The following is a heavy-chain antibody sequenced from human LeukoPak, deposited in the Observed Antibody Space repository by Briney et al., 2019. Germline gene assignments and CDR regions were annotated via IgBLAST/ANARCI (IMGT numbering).Heavy chain of an antibody. CDR2: INSHETST. Sequence: GGSLRLSCAASGFTFSRYWMHWVRQAPGKGLVWVSRINSHETSTSYADSVKGRFTISRDNAKNSLFLQMNTLRAEDTAVYYCARDPYSSTWSYGMDVWGQGTTVTVSS. CDR1: GFTFSRYW. CDR3: ARDPYSSTWSYGMDV. D-gene: IGHD6-6*01. J-gene: IGHJ6*02. V-gene: IGHV3-74*01.